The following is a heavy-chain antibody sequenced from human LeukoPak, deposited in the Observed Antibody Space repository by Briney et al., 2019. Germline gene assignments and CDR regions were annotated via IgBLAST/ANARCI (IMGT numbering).Heavy chain of an antibody. CDR1: GFTFSSYW. CDR3: ATIRWDFDY. D-gene: IGHD4/OR15-4a*01. CDR2: INSDGSST. V-gene: IGHV3-74*01. J-gene: IGHJ4*02. Sequence: GGSLRLSCAASGFTFSSYWMHWVRQAPGKGPVWVSRINSDGSSTTYADSVKGRFTISRDNAKNTLYLQMNSLRTEDTAVYYCATIRWDFDYWGQGTLVTVSS.